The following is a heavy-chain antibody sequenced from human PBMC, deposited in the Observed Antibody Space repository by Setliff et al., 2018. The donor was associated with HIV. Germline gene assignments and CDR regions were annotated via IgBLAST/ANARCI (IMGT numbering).Heavy chain of an antibody. D-gene: IGHD2-15*01. J-gene: IGHJ4*02. Sequence: GASVKVSCKASGYTFTDYYMHWVRQAPGQGLEWMGWINPNSGGTNSAQKFQGRVTMTRDTSISTAYMELRRLKSDDTAVYYCACLPRDIVVDYWGQGTLVTVSS. CDR1: GYTFTDYY. CDR3: ACLPRDIVVDY. CDR2: INPNSGGT. V-gene: IGHV1-2*02.